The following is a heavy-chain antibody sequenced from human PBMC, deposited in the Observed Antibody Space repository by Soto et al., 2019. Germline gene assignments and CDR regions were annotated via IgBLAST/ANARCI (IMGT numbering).Heavy chain of an antibody. CDR1: GGSISTGGYY. Sequence: QVQLQESGPGLVKPSQTLSLTCTVSGGSISTGGYYWPWTRRHPGKGLGWIGYIYYSGSTYYNPSLKSRVTISVDTSKNQFSLKLSSVTAADTAVYYCARGLSVTLFDNWGQGTLVTVSS. J-gene: IGHJ4*02. D-gene: IGHD4-17*01. CDR2: IYYSGST. V-gene: IGHV4-31*03. CDR3: ARGLSVTLFDN.